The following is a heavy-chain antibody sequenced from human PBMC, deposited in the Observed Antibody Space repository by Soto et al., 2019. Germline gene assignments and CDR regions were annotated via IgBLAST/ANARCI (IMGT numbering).Heavy chain of an antibody. J-gene: IGHJ6*02. CDR2: IYHSGST. Sequence: QLQLQESDSGLVKPSQTLSLTCAVSGGSISSGGYSWSWIRQPPGKGLEWIGYIYHSGSTYYNPSLKSRVTISVDRSKNQFSLKLSSVTAADTAVYYCARSRSGFYYYYGMDVWGQGTTVTVSS. CDR3: ARSRSGFYYYYGMDV. CDR1: GGSISSGGYS. D-gene: IGHD3-10*01. V-gene: IGHV4-30-2*01.